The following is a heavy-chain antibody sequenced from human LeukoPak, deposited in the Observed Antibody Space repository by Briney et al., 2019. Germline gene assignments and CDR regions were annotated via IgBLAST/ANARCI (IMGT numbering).Heavy chain of an antibody. Sequence: PGGSLRLSCGASGFTFSNYGMHWVRQAPGKGLEYVSAISSNGGSTYYANSVKGRFTISRDNSKNTLYLQMGGRRAEDMAVYYCARAPGTYYDYWGQGTLVTVSS. CDR3: ARAPGTYYDY. J-gene: IGHJ4*02. D-gene: IGHD3-10*01. CDR1: GFTFSNYG. CDR2: ISSNGGST. V-gene: IGHV3-64*01.